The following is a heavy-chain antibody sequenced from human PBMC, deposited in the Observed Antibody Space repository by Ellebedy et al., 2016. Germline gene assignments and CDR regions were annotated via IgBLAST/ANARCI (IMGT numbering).Heavy chain of an antibody. V-gene: IGHV4-59*02. D-gene: IGHD1-1*01. J-gene: IGHJ3*01. CDR3: AKWNGDWNAYDV. CDR2: VFHTGTT. CDR1: GGSVSSAY. Sequence: SETLSLTCNVSGGSVSSAYWNWIRRPPGKGLEWIGYVFHTGTTNHSPSLKSRVTMSVDTSKSQFSLGLTSVTAADTAVYYCAKWNGDWNAYDVWGQGTMVTVSS.